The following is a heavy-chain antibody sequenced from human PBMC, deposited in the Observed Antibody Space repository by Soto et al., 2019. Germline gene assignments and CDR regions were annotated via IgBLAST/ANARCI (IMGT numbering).Heavy chain of an antibody. J-gene: IGHJ1*01. CDR3: ARGSGVDGGRYLQH. D-gene: IGHD3-3*01. CDR2: LYSGGSS. CDR1: GFIVSRSY. V-gene: IGHV3-53*01. Sequence: PGGSLRLSCGVSGFIVSRSYMTWVRQAPGKGLEWVSSLYSGGSSYYSDSVKGRFTISRDNSENTLSLQMNSLRAEDTAVYYCARGSGVDGGRYLQHWGQGTLVTVSS.